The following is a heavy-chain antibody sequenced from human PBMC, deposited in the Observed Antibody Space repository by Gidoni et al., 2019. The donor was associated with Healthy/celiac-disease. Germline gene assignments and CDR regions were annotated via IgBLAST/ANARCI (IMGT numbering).Heavy chain of an antibody. CDR1: AGSISSGDYY. CDR2: IYYSGST. Sequence: QVQLQESGPGLVKPSQTLSLTCTVSAGSISSGDYYWSWIRQPPGKGLEWIGYIYYSGSTYYNPSLKSRVTISVDTSKNQFSLKLSSVTAADTAVYYCARDRGDSEYYFDYWGQGTLVTVSS. V-gene: IGHV4-30-4*01. CDR3: ARDRGDSEYYFDY. D-gene: IGHD3-10*01. J-gene: IGHJ4*02.